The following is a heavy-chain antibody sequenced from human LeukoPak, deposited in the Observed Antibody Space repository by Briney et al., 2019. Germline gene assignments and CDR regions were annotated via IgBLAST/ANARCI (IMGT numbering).Heavy chain of an antibody. D-gene: IGHD6-19*01. V-gene: IGHV4-39*07. CDR2: VYYSGST. Sequence: SETLSLTCTVSGGSISTTNYYWGWIRQSPGKGLEWFGCVYYSGSTYYNPSLKSRVTISIDTSRNQFSMNLNSVTAADTAVYYCAKGAGPPWFDPWGQGTLVTVSS. CDR1: GGSISTTNYY. J-gene: IGHJ5*02. CDR3: AKGAGPPWFDP.